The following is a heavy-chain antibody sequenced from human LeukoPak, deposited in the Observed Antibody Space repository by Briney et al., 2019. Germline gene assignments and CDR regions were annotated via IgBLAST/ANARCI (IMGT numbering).Heavy chain of an antibody. Sequence: ASVKVSCKTSGYTFTAYYIHWVRQAPGQVLEWMGWISPNSGGTNYAQKFQGRVTMTRDTSISTAYMELSRLRSDDTAVYYCARPNDFSWFDPWGQGTLVTVSS. J-gene: IGHJ5*02. V-gene: IGHV1-2*02. CDR1: GYTFTAYY. D-gene: IGHD3-3*01. CDR2: ISPNSGGT. CDR3: ARPNDFSWFDP.